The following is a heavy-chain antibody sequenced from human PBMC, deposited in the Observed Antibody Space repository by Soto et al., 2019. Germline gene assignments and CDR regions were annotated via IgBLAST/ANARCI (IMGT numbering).Heavy chain of an antibody. J-gene: IGHJ6*02. Sequence: ASLNVSGKASGFTFTSSAVQWVRQARGQRPEWIGWIVVGSRNTNYAQKFQERVTITRDMSTSTAYMELSSLRSEDTAVYYCAARAAIAAPWVGGYYGMDVWG. CDR2: IVVGSRNT. CDR3: AARAAIAAPWVGGYYGMDV. D-gene: IGHD6-13*01. V-gene: IGHV1-58*01. CDR1: GFTFTSSA.